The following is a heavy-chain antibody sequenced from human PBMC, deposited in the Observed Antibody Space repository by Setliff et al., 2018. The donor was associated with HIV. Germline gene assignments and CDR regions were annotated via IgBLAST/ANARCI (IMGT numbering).Heavy chain of an antibody. CDR3: ARPALGIGGGSRFDI. Sequence: PSETLSLTCTVSGGSFRGSRYYWGWIRQPPGKGLEWIGNMHYGGFFWYSPSLKSRGAISVDTSKNQFSLKLSSVTAADTAVYYCARPALGIGGGSRFDIWGQGTRVTVSS. CDR1: GGSFRGSRYY. D-gene: IGHD3-10*01. J-gene: IGHJ4*02. CDR2: MHYGGFF. V-gene: IGHV4-39*01.